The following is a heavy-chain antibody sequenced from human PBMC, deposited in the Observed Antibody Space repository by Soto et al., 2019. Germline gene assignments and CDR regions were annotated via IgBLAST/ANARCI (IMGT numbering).Heavy chain of an antibody. Sequence: GGSLRLSCAASGFTFSIYGMQWVRHAPGKGLEWVAVISYDGSNKYYADSVKGRFTISRDNSKNTLYLQMNSLRAEDTAVYYCAKVRCSGGSCYWTTYGMDVWGQGTTVTVSS. CDR2: ISYDGSNK. CDR1: GFTFSIYG. D-gene: IGHD2-15*01. CDR3: AKVRCSGGSCYWTTYGMDV. V-gene: IGHV3-30*18. J-gene: IGHJ6*02.